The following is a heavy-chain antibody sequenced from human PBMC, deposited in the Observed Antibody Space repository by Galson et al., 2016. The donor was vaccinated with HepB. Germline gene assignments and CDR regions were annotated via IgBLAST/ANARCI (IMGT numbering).Heavy chain of an antibody. CDR3: TTNWGPPLGY. CDR1: GFAFTKAW. Sequence: SLRLSCAASGFAFTKAWMSWVRQKPGNRPEWVGRIKARIDGGTVDYAAPVKGRFTISRDDSKNFLYLEMNSLQTEDTAMYYCTTNWGPPLGYWGPGTLVTVSS. V-gene: IGHV3-15*01. CDR2: IKARIDGGTV. J-gene: IGHJ4*02. D-gene: IGHD7-27*01.